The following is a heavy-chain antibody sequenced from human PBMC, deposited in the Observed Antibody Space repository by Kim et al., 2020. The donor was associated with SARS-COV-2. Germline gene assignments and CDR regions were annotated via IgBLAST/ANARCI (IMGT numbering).Heavy chain of an antibody. CDR3: AGARGCNSDY. Sequence: STTYNPSLKSRVTISVDKSKNQFSLKLSSVTAADTAVYYCAGARGCNSDYWGQGTLVTVSS. CDR2: ST. D-gene: IGHD4-4*01. J-gene: IGHJ4*02. V-gene: IGHV4-4*02.